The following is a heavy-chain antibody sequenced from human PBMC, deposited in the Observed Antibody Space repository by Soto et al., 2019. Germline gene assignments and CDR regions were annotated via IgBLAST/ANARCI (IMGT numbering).Heavy chain of an antibody. V-gene: IGHV4-61*01. CDR3: ASSPRVFGGVIVFDY. Sequence: SETLSLTCTVSGGSVSSDSYYWSWIRQPPGKGLEWIGYIYYSGSTNYNPSLTSRVTISVDTSKNQFSLKLSSVTAADTAVYYCASSPRVFGGVIVFDYWGQGTLVTVSS. CDR1: GGSVSSDSYY. CDR2: IYYSGST. J-gene: IGHJ4*02. D-gene: IGHD3-16*02.